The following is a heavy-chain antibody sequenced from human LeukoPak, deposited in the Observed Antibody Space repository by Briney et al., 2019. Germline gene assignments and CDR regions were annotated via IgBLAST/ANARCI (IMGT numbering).Heavy chain of an antibody. D-gene: IGHD2-15*01. Sequence: PGGSLRLSCAASGFTLSNYWMSWVRQAPGKGLEWVANIKQDGSEKYYVDSVKGRFTISRDNAKNSLYLQMNTLRAEDTAVYYCARGYCSGGTCYSDFDYWGQGTLVTVSS. V-gene: IGHV3-7*01. CDR2: IKQDGSEK. CDR3: ARGYCSGGTCYSDFDY. CDR1: GFTLSNYW. J-gene: IGHJ4*02.